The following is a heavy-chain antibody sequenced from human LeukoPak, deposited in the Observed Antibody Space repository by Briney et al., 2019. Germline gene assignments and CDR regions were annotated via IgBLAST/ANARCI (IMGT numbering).Heavy chain of an antibody. Sequence: EASVKVSCKASGGTFSSYAISWVRQAPGQGLEWMGRIIPIFGTANYAQKFQGRVTITADESTSTAYMELNSLRAEDTAVYYCAKDRGLNIWLYYFDYWGQGTLVTVSS. CDR1: GGTFSSYA. J-gene: IGHJ4*02. CDR2: IIPIFGTA. CDR3: AKDRGLNIWLYYFDY. V-gene: IGHV1-69*13. D-gene: IGHD2/OR15-2a*01.